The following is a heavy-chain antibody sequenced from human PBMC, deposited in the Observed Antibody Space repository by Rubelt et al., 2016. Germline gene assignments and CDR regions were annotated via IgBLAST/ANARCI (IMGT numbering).Heavy chain of an antibody. CDR3: AKEPAVAGRGFDY. D-gene: IGHD6-19*01. Sequence: EVQLLESGGGLVQPGGSLRLSCAASGFTFSNYAMGWVRQAAGEGLEWVSAINGGRTFYADSVKGRFSIYRDNSRNTLYLQMNSLRDEDTALYFCAKEPAVAGRGFDYWGQGTLVTVSS. V-gene: IGHV3-23*01. CDR1: GFTFSNYA. CDR2: INGGRT. J-gene: IGHJ4*02.